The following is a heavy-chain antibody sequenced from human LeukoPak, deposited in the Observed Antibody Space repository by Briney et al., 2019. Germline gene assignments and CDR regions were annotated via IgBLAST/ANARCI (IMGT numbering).Heavy chain of an antibody. J-gene: IGHJ5*02. D-gene: IGHD3-9*01. V-gene: IGHV3-21*01. CDR1: GFTFSSYS. CDR3: ARLGILTGYYST. Sequence: GGSLRLSCAASGFTFSSYSMNWVRQAPGKGREWVSSISSSSSYIYYADSVKGRFTISRDNAKNSLYLQMNSLRAEDTAVYYCARLGILTGYYSTWGQGTLVTVSS. CDR2: ISSSSSYI.